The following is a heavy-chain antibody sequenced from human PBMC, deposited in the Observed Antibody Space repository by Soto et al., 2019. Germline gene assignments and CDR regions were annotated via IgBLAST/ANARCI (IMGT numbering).Heavy chain of an antibody. V-gene: IGHV3-13*01. CDR3: ARTDRDVYGVAG. D-gene: IGHD2-21*02. CDR1: GFTFRSYD. Sequence: EVQLVESGGGLIQPGGSLRLSCEASGFTFRSYDMNWVRQGTGNGLEWVSGISAAGATDYADSVEGRFTISRENAQNSFCLQMNSLRVGDTAVYYCARTDRDVYGVAGWGQGHTVIVSS. CDR2: ISAAGAT. J-gene: IGHJ6*02.